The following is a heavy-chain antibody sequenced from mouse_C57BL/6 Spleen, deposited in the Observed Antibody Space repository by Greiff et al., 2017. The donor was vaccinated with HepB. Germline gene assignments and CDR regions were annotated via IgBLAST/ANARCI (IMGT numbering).Heavy chain of an antibody. V-gene: IGHV14-4*01. CDR2: IYPENGDT. CDR1: GFNINDDY. CDR3: TRGGVLGVFDY. Sequence: EVQLQQSGAELVRPGASVKLSCTASGFNINDDYMHWVKQRPEQGLEWIGWIYPENGDTEYASKFQGKATITADTSSNTAYLQLSSLTSEDTAVYYCTRGGVLGVFDYWGQGTTLTVSS. J-gene: IGHJ2*01.